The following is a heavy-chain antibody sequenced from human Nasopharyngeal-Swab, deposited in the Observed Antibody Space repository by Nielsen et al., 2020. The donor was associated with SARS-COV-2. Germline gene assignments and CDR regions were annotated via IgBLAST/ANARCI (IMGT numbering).Heavy chain of an antibody. V-gene: IGHV4-39*01. Sequence: SETLSLTCTVSGGSISSSSYYWGWIRQPPGKGLEWIGSIYYSGSTYYNPSLKSRVTISVDTSKNQFSLKLSSVTAADTAVYYCASYSRLLGLFDYWGQGTLVTVSS. CDR2: IYYSGST. CDR1: GGSISSSSYY. J-gene: IGHJ4*02. CDR3: ASYSRLLGLFDY. D-gene: IGHD2-15*01.